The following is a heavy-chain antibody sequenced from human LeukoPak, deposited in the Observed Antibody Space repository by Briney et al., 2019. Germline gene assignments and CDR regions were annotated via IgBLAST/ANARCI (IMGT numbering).Heavy chain of an antibody. CDR3: ARDRGSLLWFGENAFDI. D-gene: IGHD3-10*01. CDR2: INPNSGGT. CDR1: GYTFTGYY. J-gene: IGHJ3*02. V-gene: IGHV1-2*04. Sequence: ASVKVSCKASGYTFTGYYMHWVRQAPGQGLEWMGWINPNSGGTNYAQKFQGWVTMTRDTSISTAYMELSRLRSDDTAVYYCARDRGSLLWFGENAFDIWGQGTMVTVSS.